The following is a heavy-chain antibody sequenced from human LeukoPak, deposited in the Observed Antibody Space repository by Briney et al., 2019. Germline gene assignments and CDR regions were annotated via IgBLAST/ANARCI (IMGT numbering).Heavy chain of an antibody. CDR3: AKVRVEYSSSSGTLDY. D-gene: IGHD6-6*01. J-gene: IGHJ4*02. CDR1: GFTIMNSA. CDR2: INGTAINT. Sequence: GGSLRLSWAASGFTIMNSAMNWVRQAPGKGLEWVSAINGTAINTDYADSVKGRFTITRDNSKNTLYLQMNSLRAEDTAVYYCAKVRVEYSSSSGTLDYWGQGTLVTVSS. V-gene: IGHV3-23*01.